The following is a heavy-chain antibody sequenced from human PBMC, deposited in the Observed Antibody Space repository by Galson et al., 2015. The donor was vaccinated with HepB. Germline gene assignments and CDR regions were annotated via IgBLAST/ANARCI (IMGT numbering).Heavy chain of an antibody. CDR2: ISGSGGSS. J-gene: IGHJ3*02. CDR3: AKGYGRQLVHAFDI. V-gene: IGHV3-23*01. CDR1: GFTFSSYS. Sequence: SLRLSCAASGFTFSSYSMNWVRQAPGKGLEWVSAISGSGGSSYYADSVKGRFTISRDNSKNTLYLQMNSLRAEDTAVYYCAKGYGRQLVHAFDIWGQGTMVTVSS. D-gene: IGHD6-13*01.